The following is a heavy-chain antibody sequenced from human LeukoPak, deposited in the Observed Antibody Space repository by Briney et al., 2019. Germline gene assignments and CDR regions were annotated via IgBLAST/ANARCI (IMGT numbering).Heavy chain of an antibody. Sequence: SVQVSCKASGGTFSSYAISWVRQAPGQGLEWMGRIIPILGIANYAQKFQGRVTITADKSTSTAYMELSSLRSEDTAVYYCARHPPGIVGTLFYYSMDVWGQGTTVTVSS. D-gene: IGHD1-26*01. V-gene: IGHV1-69*04. CDR3: ARHPPGIVGTLFYYSMDV. J-gene: IGHJ6*02. CDR2: IIPILGIA. CDR1: GGTFSSYA.